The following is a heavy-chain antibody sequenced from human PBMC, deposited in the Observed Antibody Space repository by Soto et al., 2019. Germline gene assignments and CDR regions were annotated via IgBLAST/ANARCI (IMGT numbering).Heavy chain of an antibody. CDR3: AKDVEDYSPNQNTDY. V-gene: IGHV3-48*02. CDR1: GFTFSSNG. D-gene: IGHD4-4*01. J-gene: IGHJ4*02. CDR2: ISIGSSTI. Sequence: GGSLRLSCEASGFTFSSNGMNWVRQAPGKGLEWVSFISIGSSTINYADSVRGRFTISRDNAKNTLYLQMNSLRDEDTAVYYCAKDVEDYSPNQNTDYWGQGTLVTVSS.